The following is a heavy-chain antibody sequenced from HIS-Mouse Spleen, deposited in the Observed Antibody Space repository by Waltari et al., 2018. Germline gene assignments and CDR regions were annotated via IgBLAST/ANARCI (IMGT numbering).Heavy chain of an antibody. J-gene: IGHJ2*01. CDR2: IYYSGST. Sequence: QLQLQESGPGLVKPSETLSLTCTVSGGSISSSSYYWGWIRQPPGKGLEWIGRIYYSGSTYYNPSLRSRVTISVDTSKNQFSLKLSSVTAADTAVYYCAREIPYSSSWYDWYFDLWAVAPWSLSPQ. CDR1: GGSISSSSYY. D-gene: IGHD6-13*01. V-gene: IGHV4-39*07. CDR3: AREIPYSSSWYDWYFDL.